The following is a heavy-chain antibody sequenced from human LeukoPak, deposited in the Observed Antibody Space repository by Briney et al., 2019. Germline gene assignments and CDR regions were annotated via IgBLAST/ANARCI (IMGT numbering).Heavy chain of an antibody. Sequence: GGSLRLSCAASGFTFSSYSMNWVRQAPGKGLEWVSSISSSRSYIYYADSVKGRFTISRDNAKNSLYLQMNSLRAEDTAVYYCARDSVGAPPLGYCSSTSCLKTYYYGMDVWGQGTTVTVSS. CDR3: ARDSVGAPPLGYCSSTSCLKTYYYGMDV. J-gene: IGHJ6*02. CDR1: GFTFSSYS. CDR2: ISSSRSYI. D-gene: IGHD2-2*01. V-gene: IGHV3-21*01.